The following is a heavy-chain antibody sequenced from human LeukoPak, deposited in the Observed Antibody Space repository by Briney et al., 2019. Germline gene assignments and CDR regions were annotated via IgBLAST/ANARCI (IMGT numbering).Heavy chain of an antibody. CDR3: VRNLIPDI. CDR2: IYTSGST. Sequence: SETLSLTCTVSGGSINSGSYYWSWIRQPAGKGLEWIGRIYTSGSTNYNPSLKSRVTISVDTSKNQFSLNLSSVTAADTAVYYCVRNLIPDIWGQGTMVTVSS. CDR1: GGSINSGSYY. J-gene: IGHJ3*02. V-gene: IGHV4-61*02. D-gene: IGHD1-14*01.